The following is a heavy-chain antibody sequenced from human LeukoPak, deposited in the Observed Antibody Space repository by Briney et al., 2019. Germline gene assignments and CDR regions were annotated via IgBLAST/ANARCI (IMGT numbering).Heavy chain of an antibody. CDR3: APDDFWSGYQDY. V-gene: IGHV3-23*01. J-gene: IGHJ4*02. CDR2: ISGSGGST. CDR1: GFTFSSYA. Sequence: PGGSLRPSCAASGFTFSSYAMSWVRQAPGKGLEWVSAISGSGGSTYYADSVEGRFTISRDNSKNTLYLQMNSLRAEDTAVYYCAPDDFWSGYQDYWGQGTLVTVSS. D-gene: IGHD3-3*01.